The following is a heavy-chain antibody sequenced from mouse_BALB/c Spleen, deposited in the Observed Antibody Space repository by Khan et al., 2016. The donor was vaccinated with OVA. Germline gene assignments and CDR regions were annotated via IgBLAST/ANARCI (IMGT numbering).Heavy chain of an antibody. V-gene: IGHV5-9-3*01. J-gene: IGHJ3*01. CDR1: GFTFSTYA. D-gene: IGHD2-1*01. CDR3: ARSAYGNFAY. Sequence: EVQLVESGGGLVKPGGSLKLSCAASGFTFSTYAMSWVRQTPEKRLEWVATISSDGDYTYYPDNVTGRFTISRDNAKNTLYLQMSSLRSEDTAMYYCARSAYGNFAYGGQGTLVTVSA. CDR2: ISSDGDYT.